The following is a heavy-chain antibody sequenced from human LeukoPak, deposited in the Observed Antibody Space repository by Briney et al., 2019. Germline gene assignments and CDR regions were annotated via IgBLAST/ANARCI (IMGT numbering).Heavy chain of an antibody. CDR1: GGSFSGYY. D-gene: IGHD3-22*01. Sequence: SETLSLTCAVYGGSFSGYYWSWIRQPPGKGLEWIGEINHSGSTNYNPSLKSRVTISVDTSKNQFSLKLSSVTAADTAVYYCASAYDSSGYYGGDYWGQGTLVTASS. CDR2: INHSGST. V-gene: IGHV4-34*01. CDR3: ASAYDSSGYYGGDY. J-gene: IGHJ4*02.